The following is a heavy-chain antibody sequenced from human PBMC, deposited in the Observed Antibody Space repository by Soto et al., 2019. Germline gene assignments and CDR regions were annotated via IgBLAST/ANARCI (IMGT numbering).Heavy chain of an antibody. D-gene: IGHD2-8*01. J-gene: IGHJ4*02. Sequence: ASVKVSCKASGYTFTSYGISWVLQAPGQGLEWMGWISAYNGNTNYAQKLQGRVTMTTDTSTSTAYMELRSLRSDDTAVYYRARDPGDCTNGVCYRSRRYDYWGQGTLVTVSS. CDR2: ISAYNGNT. V-gene: IGHV1-18*01. CDR1: GYTFTSYG. CDR3: ARDPGDCTNGVCYRSRRYDY.